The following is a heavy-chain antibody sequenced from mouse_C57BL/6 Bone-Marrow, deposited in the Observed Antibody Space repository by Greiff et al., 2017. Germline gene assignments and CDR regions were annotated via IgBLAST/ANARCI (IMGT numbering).Heavy chain of an antibody. D-gene: IGHD1-1*01. Sequence: QVQLQQSGAELVRPGTSVKMSCKASGYTFTNYWIGWAKQRPGHGLEWIGDIYPGGGYTNYNEKFKGKATLTADKSSSTAYMQFSSLTSEDSAIYYCATRGGKTTVVPSSFDYWGPGTTLTVSS. CDR1: GYTFTNYW. CDR2: IYPGGGYT. J-gene: IGHJ2*01. CDR3: ATRGGKTTVVPSSFDY. V-gene: IGHV1-63*01.